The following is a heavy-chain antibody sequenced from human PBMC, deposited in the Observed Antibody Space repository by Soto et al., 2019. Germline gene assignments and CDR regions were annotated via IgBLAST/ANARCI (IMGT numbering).Heavy chain of an antibody. CDR3: ARSRYTTSYHDY. Sequence: EVQLVESGGDLVQPGGSLRLSCAASGFTFSSYWMHWVRQAPGKGLVWVSRIKADGSTTDYADSVKGRFTISRDNAKNTLYLQMNSLRAEDTAIYYCARSRYTTSYHDYWGQGTLVTVSS. CDR1: GFTFSSYW. V-gene: IGHV3-74*01. D-gene: IGHD6-13*01. J-gene: IGHJ4*02. CDR2: IKADGSTT.